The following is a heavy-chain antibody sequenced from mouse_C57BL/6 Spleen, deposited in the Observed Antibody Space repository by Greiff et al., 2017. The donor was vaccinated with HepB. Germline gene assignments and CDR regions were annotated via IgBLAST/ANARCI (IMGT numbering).Heavy chain of an antibody. D-gene: IGHD2-4*01. CDR1: GYSITSGYY. J-gene: IGHJ4*01. V-gene: IGHV3-6*01. Sequence: DVHLVESGPGLVKPSQSLSLTCSVTGYSITSGYYWNWIRQFPGNKLEWMGYISYDGSNNYNPSLKNRISITRDTSKNQFFLKLNSVTTEDTATYYCAREGDDYDEVGAMDYWGQGTSVTVSS. CDR3: AREGDDYDEVGAMDY. CDR2: ISYDGSN.